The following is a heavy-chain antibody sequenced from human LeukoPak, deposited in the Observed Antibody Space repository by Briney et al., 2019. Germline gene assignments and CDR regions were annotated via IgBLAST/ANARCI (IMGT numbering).Heavy chain of an antibody. D-gene: IGHD3-16*01. V-gene: IGHV3-21*01. CDR3: ARRDWNWGSFDY. J-gene: IGHJ4*02. CDR1: GFTFSSYS. Sequence: GGSLRLSCAASGFTFSSYSMNWVRQAPGKGLEWVSSISSSSSYIYYADSVKGRFTISRDNSKNTLYLQMNSLRAEDTAVYYCARRDWNWGSFDYWGQGTLVTVSS. CDR2: ISSSSSYI.